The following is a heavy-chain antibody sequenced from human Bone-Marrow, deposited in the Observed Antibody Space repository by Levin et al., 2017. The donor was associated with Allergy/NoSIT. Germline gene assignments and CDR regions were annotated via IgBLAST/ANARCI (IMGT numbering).Heavy chain of an antibody. CDR2: LSANGAANGVDT. Sequence: SGGSLRLSCQGSGFTFNSYAMSWVRQAPGKGLQWVSSLSANGAANGVDTYYADSVKGRFTISRDFSKKTLSLQMDSLRAEDTAVYYCAKGPHRNFGQDTYYLEKWGQGTLVTVSS. CDR3: AKGPHRNFGQDTYYLEK. V-gene: IGHV3-23*01. CDR1: GFTFNSYA. J-gene: IGHJ4*02. D-gene: IGHD3-22*01.